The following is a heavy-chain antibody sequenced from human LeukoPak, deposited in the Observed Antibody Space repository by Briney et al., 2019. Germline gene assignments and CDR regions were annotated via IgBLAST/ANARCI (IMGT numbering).Heavy chain of an antibody. J-gene: IGHJ4*02. CDR1: GFTFSNFA. Sequence: GGSLRLSCAASGFTFSNFAVSWVRQAPGKGLEWVSAISGSGGSTYYADSVKGRFTISRDNSKNTLYLQMNSLRAEDTAVYYCAKNRGYYGSGSYYFDYWGQGTLVTVSS. CDR2: ISGSGGST. V-gene: IGHV3-23*01. D-gene: IGHD3-10*01. CDR3: AKNRGYYGSGSYYFDY.